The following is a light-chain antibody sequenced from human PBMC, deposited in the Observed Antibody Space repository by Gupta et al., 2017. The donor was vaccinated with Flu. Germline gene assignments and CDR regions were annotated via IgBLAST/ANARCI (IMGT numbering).Light chain of an antibody. V-gene: IGKV1-39*01. Sequence: DLQLTQSPSSLSASIGDRVTIICRASQSLDNYLNWYQQKPGEVPKILISGASSLKSGVPSRFSGSGSGTDFTLTISSLQPEDFATYCCQQSYRTPWTFGQGTRVEIK. CDR1: QSLDNY. CDR2: GAS. J-gene: IGKJ1*01. CDR3: QQSYRTPWT.